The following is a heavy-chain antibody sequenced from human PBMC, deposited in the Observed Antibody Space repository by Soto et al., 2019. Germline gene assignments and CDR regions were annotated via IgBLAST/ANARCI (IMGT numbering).Heavy chain of an antibody. J-gene: IGHJ4*02. Sequence: SETLSLTCTISGGSISSGGYYWSWIRQHPGKGLEWIGYIYYSGSTNYNPSLKSRVTISVDTSKNQFSLKLSSVTAADTAVYYCARRLAGGIFDYWGQGTLVTVSS. D-gene: IGHD3-3*02. CDR2: IYYSGST. V-gene: IGHV4-61*08. CDR3: ARRLAGGIFDY. CDR1: GGSISSGGYY.